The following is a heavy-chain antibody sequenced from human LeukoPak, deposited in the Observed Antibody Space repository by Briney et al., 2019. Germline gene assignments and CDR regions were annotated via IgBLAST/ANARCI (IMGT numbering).Heavy chain of an antibody. J-gene: IGHJ4*02. CDR1: GFTFSSYS. V-gene: IGHV3-48*04. Sequence: GGSLRLSCAASGFTFSSYSMNWVRQAPGKGLEWVSYISSSGSTIYYADSVKGRFTISRDNAKNSLYLQMNSLRAEDTAVYYCAREGQRYFDWLLQPPSFDYWGQGTLVTVSS. CDR3: AREGQRYFDWLLQPPSFDY. D-gene: IGHD3-9*01. CDR2: ISSSGSTI.